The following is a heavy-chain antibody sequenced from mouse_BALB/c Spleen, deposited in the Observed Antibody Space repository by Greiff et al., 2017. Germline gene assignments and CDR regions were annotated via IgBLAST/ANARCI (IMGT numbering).Heavy chain of an antibody. D-gene: IGHD1-1*01. J-gene: IGHJ1*01. CDR1: GFTFSSYT. V-gene: IGHV5-12-2*01. CDR2: ISNGGGST. CDR3: ARKGLLHWYLDV. Sequence: EVKLVESGGGLVQPGGSLKLSCAASGFTFSSYTMSWVRQTPEKRLEWVAYISNGGGSTYYPDTVKGRFTISRDNAKNTLYLQMSSLKSEDTAMYYCARKGLLHWYLDVWGAGTTVTVSS.